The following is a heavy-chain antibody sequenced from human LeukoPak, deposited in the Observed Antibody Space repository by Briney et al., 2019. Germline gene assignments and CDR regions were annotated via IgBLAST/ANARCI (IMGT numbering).Heavy chain of an antibody. CDR3: ARGIAVAGYGLGY. CDR1: GGSFSGYY. CDR2: INHSGST. Sequence: SETLSLTCAVYGGSFSGYYWSWIRQPPGKGLEWIGEINHSGSTNYNPSLKSRVTISVGTSKNQFSLKLSSVTAADTAVYYCARGIAVAGYGLGYWGQGTLVTVSS. J-gene: IGHJ4*02. D-gene: IGHD6-19*01. V-gene: IGHV4-34*01.